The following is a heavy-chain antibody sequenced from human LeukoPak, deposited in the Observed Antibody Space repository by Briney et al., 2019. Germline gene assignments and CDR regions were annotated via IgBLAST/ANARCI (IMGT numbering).Heavy chain of an antibody. J-gene: IGHJ3*02. CDR1: GFTFSNAW. D-gene: IGHD3-10*01. CDR2: IKSKTDGGTT. V-gene: IGHV3-15*01. Sequence: GGSLRLSCAASGFTFSNAWMSWVRQAPGKGPEWVGRIKSKTDGGTTDYAAPVKGRFTISRDDSKNTLNLQMNSLKTEDTAVYYCTTTGSYYIGDAFDIWGQGTMVTVSS. CDR3: TTTGSYYIGDAFDI.